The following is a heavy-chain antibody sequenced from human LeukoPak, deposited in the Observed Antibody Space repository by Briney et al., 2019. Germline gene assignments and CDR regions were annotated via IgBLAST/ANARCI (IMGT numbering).Heavy chain of an antibody. Sequence: ASVKVSCKASGSAFTGYYMHLVRHAPGQGLEWKGWINPNSGGTNYAQKLQGRVTMTRDTSISTAYMELSRLRSDDTAVYYCARAGAVVDNWFDPWGQGTLVTVSS. J-gene: IGHJ5*02. D-gene: IGHD2-15*01. CDR2: INPNSGGT. V-gene: IGHV1-2*02. CDR3: ARAGAVVDNWFDP. CDR1: GSAFTGYY.